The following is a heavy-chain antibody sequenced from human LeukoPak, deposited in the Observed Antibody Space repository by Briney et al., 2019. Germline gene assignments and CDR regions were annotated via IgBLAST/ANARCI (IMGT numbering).Heavy chain of an antibody. CDR1: GGSFSGYY. J-gene: IGHJ6*03. V-gene: IGHV4-34*01. CDR3: ARVVAGSGSYDDYYYYMDV. D-gene: IGHD3-10*01. CDR2: INHSGST. Sequence: SETLSLTCAVYGGSFSGYYWSWIRQPPGKGLEWIEEINHSGSTNYNPSLKSRVTISVDTSKNQFSLKLSSVTAADTAVYYCARVVAGSGSYDDYYYYMDVWGKGTTVTVSS.